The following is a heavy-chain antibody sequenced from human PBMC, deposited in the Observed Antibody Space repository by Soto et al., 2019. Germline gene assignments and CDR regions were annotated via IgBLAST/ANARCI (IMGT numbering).Heavy chain of an antibody. CDR1: GGSFSGYY. Sequence: SETLSLTCAVYGGSFSGYYWSWIRQPPGKGLEWIGEINHSGSTNYNPSLKSRVTISVDTSKNQFSLKLSSVTAADTAVYYCARGPGKEEEDIVVVPAATHFDYWGQGTLVTVSS. D-gene: IGHD2-2*01. CDR2: INHSGST. V-gene: IGHV4-34*01. J-gene: IGHJ4*02. CDR3: ARGPGKEEEDIVVVPAATHFDY.